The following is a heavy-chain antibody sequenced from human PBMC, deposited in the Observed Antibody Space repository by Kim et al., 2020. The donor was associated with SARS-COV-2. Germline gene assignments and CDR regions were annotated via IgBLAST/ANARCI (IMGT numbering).Heavy chain of an antibody. V-gene: IGHV3-21*01. D-gene: IGHD3-10*01. Sequence: GGSLRLFCAASGFTFSSYSMNWVRQAPGKGLEWVSSISSSSSYIYYADSVKGRFTISRDNAKNSLYLQMNSLKAEDTAVYYCAREKGSGSYYYWGQGTLVTVSS. J-gene: IGHJ4*02. CDR1: GFTFSSYS. CDR3: AREKGSGSYYY. CDR2: ISSSSSYI.